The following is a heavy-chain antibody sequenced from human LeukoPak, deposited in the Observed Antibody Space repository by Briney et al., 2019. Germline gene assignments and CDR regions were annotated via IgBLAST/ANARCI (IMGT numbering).Heavy chain of an antibody. J-gene: IGHJ3*02. V-gene: IGHV3-33*01. Sequence: GGSLRLSCAASGFTFSSYGMHWVRQAPGKGLEWVAVIWYDGSNKYYADSVKGRFTISRDNSKNTLYLQMNSLRAEDTAVYYCARHRGVIITDDAFDIWGQGTMVIVSS. CDR1: GFTFSSYG. CDR2: IWYDGSNK. D-gene: IGHD3-10*01. CDR3: ARHRGVIITDDAFDI.